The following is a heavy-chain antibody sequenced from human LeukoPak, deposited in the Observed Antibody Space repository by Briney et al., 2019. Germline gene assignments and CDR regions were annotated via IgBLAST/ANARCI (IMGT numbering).Heavy chain of an antibody. V-gene: IGHV3-21*01. CDR1: GFTFSSYS. J-gene: IGHJ4*02. CDR2: ISSSSSYI. CDR3: ARGGPYYYGSSGSRHGDFDY. D-gene: IGHD3-22*01. Sequence: GGSLRLSCAASGFTFSSYSMNWVRQAPGKGLEWVSSISSSSSYIYYADSVKGRFTISRDNAKNSLYLQMNSLRAEDTAVYYCARGGPYYYGSSGSRHGDFDYWGQGTLVAVSS.